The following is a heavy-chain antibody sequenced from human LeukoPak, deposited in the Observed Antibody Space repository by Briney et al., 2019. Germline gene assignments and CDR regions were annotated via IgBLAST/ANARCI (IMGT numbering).Heavy chain of an antibody. CDR2: TNHSGST. D-gene: IGHD3-9*01. Sequence: SETLSLTCAVYGGSFSGYYWSWIRQPPGKGLEWIGETNHSGSTNYNPSLKSRVTISVDTSKNQFSLKLSSVTAADTAVYYCARGALLRYFDWLLPGNWFDPWGQGTLVTVSS. CDR3: ARGALLRYFDWLLPGNWFDP. V-gene: IGHV4-34*01. J-gene: IGHJ5*02. CDR1: GGSFSGYY.